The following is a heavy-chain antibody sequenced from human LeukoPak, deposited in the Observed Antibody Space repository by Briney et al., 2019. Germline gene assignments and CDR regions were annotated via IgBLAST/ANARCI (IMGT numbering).Heavy chain of an antibody. D-gene: IGHD3-3*01. CDR2: ISAYNGNT. J-gene: IGHJ5*02. V-gene: IGHV1-18*01. CDR1: GYTFTSYG. Sequence: ASVKVSCKASGYTFTSYGISWVRQAPGQGLEWMGWISAYNGNTNYAQKFQGRVTMATDTSTRTAYMELRSLRSDDTAVYYCARGLEWLTRRHNWFDPWGQGTLVTVSS. CDR3: ARGLEWLTRRHNWFDP.